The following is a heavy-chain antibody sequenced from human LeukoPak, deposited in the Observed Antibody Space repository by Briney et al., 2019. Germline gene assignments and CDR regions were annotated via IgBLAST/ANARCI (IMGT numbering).Heavy chain of an antibody. V-gene: IGHV3-23*01. CDR2: ISGSGGST. Sequence: GGSLRLSCAASGFTFSSYAMSWVRQAPGKGLEWVSAISGSGGSTYYADSVKGRFTISRDNSKNTLYLQMNGLRAEDTAVYYCSRLRGYSYGYADYWGQGTLVTVSS. CDR1: GFTFSSYA. CDR3: SRLRGYSYGYADY. D-gene: IGHD5-18*01. J-gene: IGHJ4*02.